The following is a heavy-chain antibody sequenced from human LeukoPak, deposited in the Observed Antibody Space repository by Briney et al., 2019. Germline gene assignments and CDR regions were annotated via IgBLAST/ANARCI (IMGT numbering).Heavy chain of an antibody. Sequence: SETLSLTCTVSGGSISSYYWSWIRQPPGRGLEWIGYIYYSGSTNYNPSLKSRVTISVDTSKNQFSLKLSSVTAADTAVYYCARVPGPNWFDPWGQGTLVTVSS. J-gene: IGHJ5*02. V-gene: IGHV4-59*08. CDR1: GGSISSYY. CDR2: IYYSGST. CDR3: ARVPGPNWFDP.